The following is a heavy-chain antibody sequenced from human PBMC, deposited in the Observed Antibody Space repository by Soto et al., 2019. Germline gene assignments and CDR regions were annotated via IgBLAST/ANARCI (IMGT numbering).Heavy chain of an antibody. D-gene: IGHD3-3*01. V-gene: IGHV1-2*02. CDR1: GYTFTGYY. CDR2: INTNSGGT. CDR3: ARSCPYYDFWSGYIPFTFDP. J-gene: IGHJ5*02. Sequence: ASVKVSCKASGYTFTGYYMHWMRQAPPQGLEWMGWINTNSGGTNYAQKFQGTVTMTRDTSISTAYMELSRVRSDDTAVYYCARSCPYYDFWSGYIPFTFDPWGQGTLVTVSS.